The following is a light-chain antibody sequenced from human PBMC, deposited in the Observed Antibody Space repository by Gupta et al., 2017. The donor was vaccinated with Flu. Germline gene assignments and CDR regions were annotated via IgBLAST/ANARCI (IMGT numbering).Light chain of an antibody. CDR1: SSNIGSNY. CDR3: AAWDDSLSGVV. Sequence: QSVLTQPPSASGTPGQRVTISCSGSSSNIGSNYVYWYQQLPGTAPKLLIYRNNQRPSGVPDRFPGSKSGTSASLASSGLRSEDEADYYCAAWDDSLSGVVFGGGTKLTVL. J-gene: IGLJ2*01. V-gene: IGLV1-47*01. CDR2: RNN.